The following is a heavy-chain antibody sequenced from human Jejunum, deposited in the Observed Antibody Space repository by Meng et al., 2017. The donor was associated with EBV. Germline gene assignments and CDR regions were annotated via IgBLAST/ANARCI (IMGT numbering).Heavy chain of an antibody. V-gene: IGHV3-23*01. D-gene: IGHD6-19*01. CDR2: ITASGVTT. CDR1: GFTFNNYA. CDR3: AKAYWAREAVAGNLDY. J-gene: IGHJ4*02. Sequence: EVQLLESGGGLVQPGGSLRLSFAAAGFTFNNYAMSWVRQAPGKGLEWVSAITASGVTTYYGDSVKGRFTISRDNSKNTLYLQMNSLRADDTAVYYCAKAYWAREAVAGNLDYWGQGTLVTVYS.